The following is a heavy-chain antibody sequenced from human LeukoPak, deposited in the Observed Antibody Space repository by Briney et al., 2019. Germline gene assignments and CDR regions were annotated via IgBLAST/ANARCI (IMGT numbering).Heavy chain of an antibody. CDR1: GFTFSDYY. Sequence: PGGSLRLSCAASGFTFSDYYMSWIRQAPGKGLEWVSYISSSGSTIYYADSVKGRFTISRDNAKNSLYLQMNSLRAEDTAVYYCARYWTYYDILTGGAFDIWGQGTMVTVSS. CDR3: ARYWTYYDILTGGAFDI. CDR2: ISSSGSTI. D-gene: IGHD3-9*01. J-gene: IGHJ3*02. V-gene: IGHV3-11*01.